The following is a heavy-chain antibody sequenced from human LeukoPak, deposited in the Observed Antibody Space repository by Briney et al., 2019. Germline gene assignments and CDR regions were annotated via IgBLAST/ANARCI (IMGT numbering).Heavy chain of an antibody. D-gene: IGHD2-21*01. CDR1: GSTFDDYG. V-gene: IGHV3-9*01. J-gene: IGHJ2*01. CDR2: ISWDSGKV. CDR3: AKGLYSSYWYLDL. Sequence: GGSLRLSCVASGSTFDDYGMHWVRQAPGKGLEWVSGISWDSGKVDYAGSVKGRFTISRDNAKNSLYLQMNSLRIEDTALYYCAKGLYSSYWYLDLWGRGTQVTVSS.